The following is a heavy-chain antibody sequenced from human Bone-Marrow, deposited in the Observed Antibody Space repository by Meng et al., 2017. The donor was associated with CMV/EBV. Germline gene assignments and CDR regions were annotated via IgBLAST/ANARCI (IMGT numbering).Heavy chain of an antibody. J-gene: IGHJ6*02. D-gene: IGHD2-2*01. V-gene: IGHV3-21*01. CDR3: AGGIVVVPAAMWYYYYGMDV. Sequence: GGSLRLSCAASGFTFSSYSMNWVRQAPGKGLEWVSSISSSSYIYYADSVKGRFTISRDNAKNSLYLQMNSLRAEDTAVYYCAGGIVVVPAAMWYYYYGMDVCGQGTTVTVSS. CDR1: GFTFSSYS. CDR2: ISSSSYI.